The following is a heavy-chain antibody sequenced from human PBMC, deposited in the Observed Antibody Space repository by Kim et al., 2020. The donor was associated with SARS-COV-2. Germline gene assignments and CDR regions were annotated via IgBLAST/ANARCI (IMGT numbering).Heavy chain of an antibody. CDR3: ARRRLGGYVDY. D-gene: IGHD1-1*01. J-gene: IGHJ4*02. Sequence: TYYNPSLKSRVTISVDTSKNPFSLKRSCVTAADTAVYYCARRRLGGYVDYWGQGTLVTVSS. V-gene: IGHV4-39*01. CDR2: T.